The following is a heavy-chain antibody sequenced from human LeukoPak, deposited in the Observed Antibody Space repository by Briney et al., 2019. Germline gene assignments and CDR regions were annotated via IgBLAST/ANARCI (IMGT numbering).Heavy chain of an antibody. CDR3: ARASGWNDAFDI. V-gene: IGHV1-2*02. CDR1: EYTFTGYY. J-gene: IGHJ3*02. D-gene: IGHD6-19*01. CDR2: INPNSGGT. Sequence: ASVKASCKASEYTFTGYYMHWVRQAPGQGLEWMGWINPNSGGTNYAQKFQGRVTMTRDTSISTAYMELSRLRSDDTAVYYCARASGWNDAFDIWGQGTMVTVSS.